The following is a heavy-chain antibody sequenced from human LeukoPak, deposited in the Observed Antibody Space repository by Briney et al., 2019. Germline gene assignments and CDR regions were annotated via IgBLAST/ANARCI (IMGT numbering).Heavy chain of an antibody. V-gene: IGHV1-69*04. J-gene: IGHJ4*02. CDR2: IIPILGIA. CDR3: ARSHLVGATTYYFDY. D-gene: IGHD1-26*01. CDR1: GGTFSSYA. Sequence: ASVKVSCKASGGTFSSYAISWVRQAPGQGLEWMGRIIPILGIANYAQKFQGRVTITADKSTSTAYMELSSLRSEDTAVYYCARSHLVGATTYYFDYWGQGTPVTVSS.